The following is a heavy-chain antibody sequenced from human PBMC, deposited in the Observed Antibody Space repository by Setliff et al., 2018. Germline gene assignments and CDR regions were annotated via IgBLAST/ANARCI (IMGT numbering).Heavy chain of an antibody. CDR2: ISAYNGKT. V-gene: IGHV1-18*01. D-gene: IGHD2-2*01. Sequence: ASVKVSCKAYGYTFTTYGISWVRQAPGQGLQWMGWISAYNGKTNYAQKLQGRVTMTTDTPTRTAYMELRSLRSDDTAVYYCARGSCGDLRRGHDAFDIWGQGTMVTVSS. CDR1: GYTFTTYG. CDR3: ARGSCGDLRRGHDAFDI. J-gene: IGHJ3*02.